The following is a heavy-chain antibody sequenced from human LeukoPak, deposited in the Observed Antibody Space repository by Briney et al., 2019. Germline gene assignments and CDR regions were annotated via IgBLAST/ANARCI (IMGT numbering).Heavy chain of an antibody. J-gene: IGHJ4*02. V-gene: IGHV3-48*02. CDR3: ARGYCSSPTCYTSFDY. D-gene: IGHD2-2*02. CDR2: ISSSSSTI. Sequence: PGGSLRLSCVVSGFTFSSYSMNWVRQAPGKGLEWVSYISSSSSTISYADSVKGRFTISRDNAKNTLYLEMNSLRDEDMAVYYCARGYCSSPTCYTSFDYWGQGTLVSVSS. CDR1: GFTFSSYS.